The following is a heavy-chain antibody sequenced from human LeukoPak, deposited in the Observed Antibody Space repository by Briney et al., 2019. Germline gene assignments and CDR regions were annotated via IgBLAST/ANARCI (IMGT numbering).Heavy chain of an antibody. J-gene: IGHJ5*02. CDR1: GGSFSGYY. CDR2: INHSGST. V-gene: IGHV4-34*01. CDR3: ARGKSGLFGELLRGTWFDP. D-gene: IGHD3-10*02. Sequence: SETLSLTCAVYGGSFSGYYWSWIRQPPGKGLEWIGEINHSGSTNYNPSLKSRVTISVDTSKNQFSLKLSSVTAADTAVYYCARGKSGLFGELLRGTWFDPWGQGTLVTVSS.